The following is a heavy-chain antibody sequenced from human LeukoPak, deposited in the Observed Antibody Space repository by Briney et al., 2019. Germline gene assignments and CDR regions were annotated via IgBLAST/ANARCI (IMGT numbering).Heavy chain of an antibody. J-gene: IGHJ4*02. V-gene: IGHV1-2*02. CDR1: GYTFTGYY. D-gene: IGHD3-3*02. Sequence: VSVRVSCKASGYTFTGYYVHWLRQAPGQGLTWMGWINPNSGGTDYAQQYQGRVTLTRDTSISTAYMEQSSLTSDDSAVYYCARAFFNSGFDYWGQGTLVTVSS. CDR2: INPNSGGT. CDR3: ARAFFNSGFDY.